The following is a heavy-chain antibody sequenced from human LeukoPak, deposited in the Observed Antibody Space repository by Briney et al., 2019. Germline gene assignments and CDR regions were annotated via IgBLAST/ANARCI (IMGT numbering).Heavy chain of an antibody. D-gene: IGHD2-2*01. J-gene: IGHJ4*02. CDR2: IYSGGST. Sequence: GGSLRLSCAASGFTVSSNYMSWVRQAPGKGLEWVSVIYSGGSTYYADSVKGRFIISRDNSKNTLYLQMNSLRAEDTAVYYCARDWDSGYCSSTSCNGYWGQGTLVTVSS. CDR1: GFTVSSNY. V-gene: IGHV3-53*01. CDR3: ARDWDSGYCSSTSCNGY.